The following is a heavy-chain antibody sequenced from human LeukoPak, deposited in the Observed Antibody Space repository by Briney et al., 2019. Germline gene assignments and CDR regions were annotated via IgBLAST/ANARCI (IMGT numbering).Heavy chain of an antibody. V-gene: IGHV4-59*01. Sequence: SETLSLTCTVSGGSISSYYWTWIRQPPGKGLEWIGYIYYSGSTNYNPSLKSRVTISVDTSKNQFSLKLTSVTAADTAVYYCGRGRLWFGGLFFDIWGQGTMVNVSS. CDR2: IYYSGST. D-gene: IGHD3-10*01. CDR1: GGSISSYY. J-gene: IGHJ3*02. CDR3: GRGRLWFGGLFFDI.